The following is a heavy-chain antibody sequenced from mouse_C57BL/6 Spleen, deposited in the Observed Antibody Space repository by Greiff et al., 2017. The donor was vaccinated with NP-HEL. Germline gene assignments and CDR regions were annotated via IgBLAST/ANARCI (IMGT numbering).Heavy chain of an antibody. CDR2: INPNYGTT. D-gene: IGHD2-5*01. V-gene: IGHV1-39*01. CDR3: AGCSNYVGYYAMDY. J-gene: IGHJ4*01. Sequence: VQLQQSGPELVKPGASVKISCKASGYSFTDYNMNWVKQSHGKSLEWIGVINPNYGTTSYNQKFKGKATLTVDQSSSTAYMQLNSLTSEDSAVYYCAGCSNYVGYYAMDYWGQGTSVTVSS. CDR1: GYSFTDYN.